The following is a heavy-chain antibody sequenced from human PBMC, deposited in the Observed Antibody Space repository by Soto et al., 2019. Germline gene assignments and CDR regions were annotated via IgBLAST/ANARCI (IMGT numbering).Heavy chain of an antibody. J-gene: IGHJ5*02. V-gene: IGHV4-30-4*01. Sequence: SETLSLTCTVSGGSISSGDYYWSWIRQPPGKGLEWIGYIYYSGSTYYNPSLKSRVTISVDTSKNQFSLKLSSVTAADTAVYYCARSGIMITFGGVIAPLWFDPWGQGTLVTVSS. CDR2: IYYSGST. CDR1: GGSISSGDYY. D-gene: IGHD3-16*02. CDR3: ARSGIMITFGGVIAPLWFDP.